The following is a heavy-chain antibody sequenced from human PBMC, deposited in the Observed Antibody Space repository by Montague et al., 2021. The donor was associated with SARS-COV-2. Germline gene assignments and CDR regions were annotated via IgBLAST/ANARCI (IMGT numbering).Heavy chain of an antibody. V-gene: IGHV3-48*03. D-gene: IGHD2-21*01. CDR1: GFIFSSYE. CDR2: ISSSGGGSTK. J-gene: IGHJ6*02. CDR3: ARDRDWDDWCGMDV. Sequence: SLRLSLSASGFIFSSYEMNWVRQAPGKGLEWISYISSSGGGSTKHYTDSVKGRSTISRDNAKNSLYLQMNSLRVEDTAIYYCARDRDWDDWCGMDVWGQGTTVTVSS.